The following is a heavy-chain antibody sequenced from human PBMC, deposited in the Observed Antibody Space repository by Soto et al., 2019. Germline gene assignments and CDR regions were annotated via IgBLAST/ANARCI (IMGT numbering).Heavy chain of an antibody. Sequence: QLQLQESGPGLVKPSETLSLICTVSGGSVRSGSFSWGWVGQPPGKGLGWIGGIYYRGCTYYNPPLKRRLTISADTSKHQVPLKRSFVTAADTAVYYCARLFRGGICPPPTLVYWGQGNLVT. V-gene: IGHV4-39*01. CDR1: GGSVRSGSFS. D-gene: IGHD2-15*01. CDR3: ARLFRGGICPPPTLVY. J-gene: IGHJ4*02. CDR2: IYYRGCT.